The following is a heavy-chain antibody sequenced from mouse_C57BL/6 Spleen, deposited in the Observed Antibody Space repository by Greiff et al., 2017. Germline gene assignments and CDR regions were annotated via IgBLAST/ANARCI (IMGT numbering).Heavy chain of an antibody. CDR1: GYTFTDYE. V-gene: IGHV1-15*01. Sequence: VQLQESGAELVRPGASVTLSCKASGYTFTDYEMNWVKQTPVHGLEWIGAIDPETGGTAYNEKFKGKAILTADKSSSTAYMELRSLTSEDSAVYYCTRAYDGYLYYFDYWGQGTTLTVSS. D-gene: IGHD2-3*01. CDR2: IDPETGGT. CDR3: TRAYDGYLYYFDY. J-gene: IGHJ2*01.